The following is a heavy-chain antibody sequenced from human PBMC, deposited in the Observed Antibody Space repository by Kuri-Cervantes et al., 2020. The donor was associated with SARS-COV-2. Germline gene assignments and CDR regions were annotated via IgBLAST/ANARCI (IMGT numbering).Heavy chain of an antibody. CDR3: VKDRSDYGDYVFAFDI. V-gene: IGHV3-23*01. J-gene: IGHJ3*02. CDR2: ISGSGSST. Sequence: GGSLRLSCAASGFTFSSYAMSWVRQAPGKGLEWVSSISGSGSSTYYADSVKGRFTISRDNSKNTLYLQMSSLRAEDTAVYYCVKDRSDYGDYVFAFDIWGQGTMVTVSS. D-gene: IGHD4-17*01. CDR1: GFTFSSYA.